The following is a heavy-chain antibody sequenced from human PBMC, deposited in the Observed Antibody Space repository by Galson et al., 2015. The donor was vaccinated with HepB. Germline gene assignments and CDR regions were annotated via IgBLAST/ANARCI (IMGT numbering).Heavy chain of an antibody. CDR1: GFTFDGYT. D-gene: IGHD6-19*01. J-gene: IGHJ4*02. CDR2: ISRDGDTT. CDR3: ARGGQLLIRN. Sequence: SLRLSCAASGFTFDGYTMHWVRQGPGKGLEWVSHISRDGDTTRYAESVKGRFTISRDNSKNSLYLQMSSLRAEDTAFYYCARGGQLLIRNWGQGTRVHASA. V-gene: IGHV3-43*01.